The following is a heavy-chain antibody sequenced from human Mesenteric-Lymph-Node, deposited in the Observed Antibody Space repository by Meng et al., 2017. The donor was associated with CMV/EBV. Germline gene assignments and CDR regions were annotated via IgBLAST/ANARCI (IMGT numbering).Heavy chain of an antibody. CDR2: IYYSGNS. V-gene: IGHV4-39*07. J-gene: IGHJ6*02. CDR3: ATSGGFYYYGMDV. Sequence: SETLSLTCTVSGDSISSGSYYWGWFRQPPGKGLEWIGSIYYSGNSYYKPSLKSRVTISIDTSKNQFSLRLTSVTSADTAVYYCATSGGFYYYGMDVWGQGTTVTVSS. D-gene: IGHD1-1*01. CDR1: GDSISSGSYY.